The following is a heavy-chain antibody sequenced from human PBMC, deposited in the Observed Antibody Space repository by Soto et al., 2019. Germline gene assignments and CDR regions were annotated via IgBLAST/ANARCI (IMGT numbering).Heavy chain of an antibody. CDR2: IYHSGST. D-gene: IGHD6-6*01. CDR1: GYSISSGYY. CDR3: ERVASSSSD. J-gene: IGHJ4*02. V-gene: IGHV4-38-2*01. Sequence: PSETLSLTCAVSGYSISSGYYWGWIRQPPGKGLEWIGSIYHSGSTYYNPSLKSRVTISVDTSKNQFSLKVSSVTAADTAVYYCERVASSSSDWGQGTLVTVSS.